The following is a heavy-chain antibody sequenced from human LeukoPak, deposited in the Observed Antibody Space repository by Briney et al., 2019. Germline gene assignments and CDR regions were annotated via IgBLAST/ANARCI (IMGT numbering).Heavy chain of an antibody. V-gene: IGHV4-30-2*01. CDR3: ARDHGDYVGDRLDS. J-gene: IGHJ4*02. CDR2: ISHSESA. D-gene: IGHD4-17*01. CDR1: GGSISSGANY. Sequence: PSQTLSLTCTVSGGSISSGANYWSWIRQPPGRGLEWIGYISHSESAYYSPSLESRITISVDRSKNQFSLKLKSVTAADTAVYYCARDHGDYVGDRLDSWGQGTLVTVSS.